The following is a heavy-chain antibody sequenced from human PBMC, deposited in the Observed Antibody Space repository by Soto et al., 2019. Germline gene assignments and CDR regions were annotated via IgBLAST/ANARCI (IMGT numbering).Heavy chain of an antibody. CDR1: GFSFSTYS. J-gene: IGHJ6*02. CDR2: ISTRGEV. CDR3: AREETAWPLAYGLDV. D-gene: IGHD2-21*02. V-gene: IGHV3-21*01. Sequence: PGGSLRLSCAASGFSFSTYSMNWVRQAPGKGLEWVSSISTRGEVYYADSVKGRFTISRDNSKNSVSLQMNSLRGDDTAVYYCAREETAWPLAYGLDVWGQGTTVTGSS.